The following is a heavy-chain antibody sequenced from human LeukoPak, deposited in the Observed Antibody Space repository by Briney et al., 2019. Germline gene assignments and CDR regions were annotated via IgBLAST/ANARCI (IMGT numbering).Heavy chain of an antibody. CDR3: ARDSYKNPYYLDY. CDR2: ISSSSSYI. CDR1: GFTFSSYS. D-gene: IGHD1-14*01. V-gene: IGHV3-21*01. Sequence: GGSLRLSCAASGFTFSSYSMNWVRQAPGKGLEWVSSISSSSSYIYYADSVKGRFTISRDNAKNSLYLQMNSLRAEDTAVYYCARDSYKNPYYLDYWGQGTLVTVSS. J-gene: IGHJ4*02.